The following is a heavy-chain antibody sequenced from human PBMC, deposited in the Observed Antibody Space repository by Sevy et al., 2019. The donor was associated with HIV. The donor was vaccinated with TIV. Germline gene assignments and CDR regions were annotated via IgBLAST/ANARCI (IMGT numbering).Heavy chain of an antibody. CDR1: DGSINTGGYY. J-gene: IGHJ3*02. CDR3: ATHPNYYDSTGFPHGLNI. V-gene: IGHV4-31*03. D-gene: IGHD3-22*01. CDR2: IYRSGSA. Sequence: SETLSLTCTVSDGSINTGGYYWSWIRQHPGKGLEWIGYIYRSGSAFYNPSLESRVTISVDTSKNQFSLKLSSVTAADRAVYYCATHPNYYDSTGFPHGLNIWGQGTMVTVSS.